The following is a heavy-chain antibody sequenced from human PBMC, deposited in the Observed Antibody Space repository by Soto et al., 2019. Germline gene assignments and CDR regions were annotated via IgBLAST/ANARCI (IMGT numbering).Heavy chain of an antibody. CDR2: ISAYNGNT. Sequence: QVQLVQSGAEVKKPGASVKVSCKASGYTFTSYGITWVRQAPGQGLEWMGWISAYNGNTNYAQKVQGRVTMTTDTSTSTAYMEVRSLRSDDTAVYFGARATVTTPWFDPWGQGTLVTVSS. CDR3: ARATVTTPWFDP. D-gene: IGHD4-17*01. V-gene: IGHV1-18*01. CDR1: GYTFTSYG. J-gene: IGHJ5*02.